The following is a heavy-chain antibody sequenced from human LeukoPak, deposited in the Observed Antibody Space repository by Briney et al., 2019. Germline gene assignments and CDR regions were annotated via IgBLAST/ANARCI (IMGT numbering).Heavy chain of an antibody. CDR2: ISWNSGSI. V-gene: IGHV3-9*03. D-gene: IGHD3-22*01. Sequence: PGRSLRLSCAASGYTFDDYAKHWVRQAPGRGLEWVSGISWNSGSIGYADSVKGRFTISRDNAKNSLYLQMNSLRAEDMALYYCAKEVYYDSSGYYSSFDYWGQGTLVTVSS. CDR1: GYTFDDYA. J-gene: IGHJ4*02. CDR3: AKEVYYDSSGYYSSFDY.